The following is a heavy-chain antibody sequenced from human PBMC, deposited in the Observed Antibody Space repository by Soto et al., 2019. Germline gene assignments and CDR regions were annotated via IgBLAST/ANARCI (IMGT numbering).Heavy chain of an antibody. CDR3: AINTPMLWNLDY. D-gene: IGHD1-1*01. J-gene: IGHJ4*02. CDR2: IYYSGST. V-gene: IGHV4-39*01. CDR1: GGSISRSSYY. Sequence: PSETLSLTCTVSGGSISRSSYYWGWIRQPPGKGLEWIGSIYYSGSTYYNPSPKSRVTISVATSKNQFPLKLSSVTAAYTAVYYCAINTPMLWNLDYWGQGTLVTVSS.